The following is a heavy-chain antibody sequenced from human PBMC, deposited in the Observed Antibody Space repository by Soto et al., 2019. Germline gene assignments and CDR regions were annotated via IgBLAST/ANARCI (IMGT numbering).Heavy chain of an antibody. D-gene: IGHD2-2*01. CDR2: INMDGSST. CDR3: ARGPRGLYHHDY. J-gene: IGHJ4*02. V-gene: IGHV3-74*01. Sequence: EVQLVESGGGLVQPGGSLRLSCAASGFTFSGDWMHWVRQAAGKGLVWVSRINMDGSSTNYADSVEGRFTISRDNAKNTRYLQMNSLRVDDTAVYYCARGPRGLYHHDYWGQGALVTVSS. CDR1: GFTFSGDW.